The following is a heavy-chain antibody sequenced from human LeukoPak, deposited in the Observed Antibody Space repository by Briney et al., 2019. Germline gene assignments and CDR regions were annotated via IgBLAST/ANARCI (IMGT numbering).Heavy chain of an antibody. D-gene: IGHD2-2*01. V-gene: IGHV4-39*07. CDR2: IYYSGST. Sequence: SQTLSLTCTVSGGSISSGGYYWSWIRQHPGKGLEWIGSIYYSGSTYYNPSLKSRVTISVDTSKNQFSLKLSSVTAADAAVYYCARVEDCSSTSCPGWFDPWGQGTLVTVST. CDR3: ARVEDCSSTSCPGWFDP. J-gene: IGHJ5*02. CDR1: GGSISSGGYY.